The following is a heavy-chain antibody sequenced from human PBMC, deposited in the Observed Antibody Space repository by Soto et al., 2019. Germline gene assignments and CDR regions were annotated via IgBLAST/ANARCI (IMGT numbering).Heavy chain of an antibody. CDR3: AKDQVGYSSGWYPRDYYYYGMDV. J-gene: IGHJ6*02. CDR2: ISYDGANK. CDR1: GFTFSSYG. D-gene: IGHD6-19*01. V-gene: IGHV3-30*18. Sequence: GGSLRLSCAASGFTFSSYGMHWVRQAPGKGLERLDVISYDGANKYYADSVKGRFTISRDNSKNTLYLQMNSLRAEDTAVYYWAKDQVGYSSGWYPRDYYYYGMDVWGQGTTVTVSS.